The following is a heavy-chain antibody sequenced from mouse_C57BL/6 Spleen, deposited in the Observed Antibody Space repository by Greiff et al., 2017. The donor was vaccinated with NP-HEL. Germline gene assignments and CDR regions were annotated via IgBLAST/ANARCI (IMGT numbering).Heavy chain of an antibody. CDR1: GYTFTSYG. J-gene: IGHJ4*01. CDR2: IYPRSGNT. Sequence: QVQLKQSGAELARPGASVKLSCKASGYTFTSYGISWVKQRTGQGLEWIGEIYPRSGNTYYNEKFKGKATLTADKSSSTAYMELRSLTSEDSAVYFCARGDGYSAMDYWGQGTSVTVSS. D-gene: IGHD2-3*01. V-gene: IGHV1-81*01. CDR3: ARGDGYSAMDY.